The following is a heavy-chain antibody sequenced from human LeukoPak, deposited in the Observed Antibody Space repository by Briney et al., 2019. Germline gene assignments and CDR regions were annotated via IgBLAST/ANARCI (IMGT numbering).Heavy chain of an antibody. Sequence: GGSVPLYCAASGFTFSSCTMKWVRQAPGKGLEWLSSISSSSRYIYYGDSVMGRFTISRDNAKNSLYLQMNSMRAEDTAVYYCARGGSDPVSGRYYGGGAFDIWGQGIMVTVSS. CDR1: GFTFSSCT. D-gene: IGHD1-26*01. CDR3: ARGGSDPVSGRYYGGGAFDI. CDR2: ISSSSRYI. J-gene: IGHJ3*02. V-gene: IGHV3-21*01.